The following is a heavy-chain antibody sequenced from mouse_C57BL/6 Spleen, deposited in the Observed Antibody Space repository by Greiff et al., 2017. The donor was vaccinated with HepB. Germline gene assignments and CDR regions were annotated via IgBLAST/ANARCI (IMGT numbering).Heavy chain of an antibody. CDR1: GYTFTSYW. J-gene: IGHJ2*01. CDR2: IDPSDSYT. CDR3: ARGGDYYGSIYFDY. D-gene: IGHD1-1*01. Sequence: QVQLQQPGAELVKPGASVKLSCKASGYTFTSYWMQWVKQRPGQGLEWIGEIDPSDSYTNSNQKFKGKATLTVDTSYSTAYMQLSSLTSEDSAVYYGARGGDYYGSIYFDYGGQGTTLTVSS. V-gene: IGHV1-50*01.